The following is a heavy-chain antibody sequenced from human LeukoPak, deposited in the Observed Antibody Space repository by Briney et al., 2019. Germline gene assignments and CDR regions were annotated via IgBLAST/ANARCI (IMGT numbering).Heavy chain of an antibody. D-gene: IGHD3-9*01. CDR2: ISYDGSNK. Sequence: GGSLRLSCAASGFTFSSYAMHWVRQAPGKGLEWVAVISYDGSNKYYADSVKGRFTISRDNSKNTLYLQMNSLRAEDTAVYYCAGDPLSNILTGYAFDYWGQGTLVTVSS. CDR3: AGDPLSNILTGYAFDY. J-gene: IGHJ4*02. CDR1: GFTFSSYA. V-gene: IGHV3-30*04.